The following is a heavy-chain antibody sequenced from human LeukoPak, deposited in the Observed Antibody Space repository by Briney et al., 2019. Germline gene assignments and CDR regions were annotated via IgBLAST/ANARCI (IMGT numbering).Heavy chain of an antibody. Sequence: KPSETLSLTCTVSGGSISSGGYWWSWIRQHPGKGPEWIGYISYGGKADYNPSLKSRVAISADTPKNQFSLKLSSTTAADTAVYYCARAPVATPSEFDYWGQGTLVTVSS. CDR2: ISYGGKA. J-gene: IGHJ4*02. CDR1: GGSISSGGYW. D-gene: IGHD5-12*01. V-gene: IGHV4-31*03. CDR3: ARAPVATPSEFDY.